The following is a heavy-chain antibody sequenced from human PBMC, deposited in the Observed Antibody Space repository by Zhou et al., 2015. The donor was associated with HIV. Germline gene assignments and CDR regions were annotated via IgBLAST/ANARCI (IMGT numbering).Heavy chain of an antibody. CDR2: IYYDGRNQ. Sequence: QVQLVESGGGVVQPGRSLRLSCVASGFTFSSYGMNWVRQVPGEGLEWLAIIYYDGRNQYYADSVKGRFTISRDNSKNTVYLQMNSLRAEDTATYYCAKDPGPGMVTFGGLIGPYFFDNWGQGTLVTVSS. J-gene: IGHJ4*02. D-gene: IGHD3-16*02. CDR3: AKDPGPGMVTFGGLIGPYFFDN. CDR1: GFTFSSYG. V-gene: IGHV3-33*06.